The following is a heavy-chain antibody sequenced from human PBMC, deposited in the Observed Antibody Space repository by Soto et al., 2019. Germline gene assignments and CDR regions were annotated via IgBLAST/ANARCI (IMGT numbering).Heavy chain of an antibody. V-gene: IGHV3-9*01. Sequence: PGGSLRLSCAVSGFTFEDYAMHWFRQAPGKGLEWVSGISWDSRSVAYADSVKGRFTISRDNAENSLHLQRNSLRAEDTAVYYCAKDSIRGSCSRSSTRARDAFDSWGQGTMVTVSS. CDR2: ISWDSRSV. J-gene: IGHJ3*02. CDR1: GFTFEDYA. D-gene: IGHD6-6*01. CDR3: AKDSIRGSCSRSSTRARDAFDS.